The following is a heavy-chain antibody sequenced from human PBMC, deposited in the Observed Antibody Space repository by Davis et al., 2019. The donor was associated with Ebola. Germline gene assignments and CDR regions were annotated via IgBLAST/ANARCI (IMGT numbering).Heavy chain of an antibody. D-gene: IGHD6-25*01. V-gene: IGHV3-48*02. Sequence: RGSLRLSCAASAFTFSSSKMHWVRQAPGKGLEWVAYISGSSATIYYADSIKGRFTISRDNAKNSLFLQMNSLKDEDTALYYCATRFSGSDGGLWGQGTPVTVSS. CDR1: AFTFSSSK. J-gene: IGHJ4*02. CDR2: ISGSSATI. CDR3: ATRFSGSDGGL.